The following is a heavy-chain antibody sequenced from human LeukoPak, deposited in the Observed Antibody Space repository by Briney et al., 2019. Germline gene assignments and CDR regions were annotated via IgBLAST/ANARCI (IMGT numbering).Heavy chain of an antibody. V-gene: IGHV3-9*01. J-gene: IGHJ6*02. CDR3: LRRPTGSCYYGVDV. CDR2: ISWNSGRI. CDR1: GFTFDDYA. Sequence: PGGSLRLSCAASGFTFDDYAMHWVRLAPGKGLEWVSGISWNSGRIGYADSVKGRFTISRDNAKNFVYLQMNSLRPEDTALYYCLRRPTGSCYYGVDVWGQGTTVTVSS.